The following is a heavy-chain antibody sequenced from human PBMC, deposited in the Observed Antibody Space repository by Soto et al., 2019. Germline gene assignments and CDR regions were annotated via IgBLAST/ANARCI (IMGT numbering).Heavy chain of an antibody. D-gene: IGHD4-17*01. J-gene: IGHJ6*02. CDR1: GGTFSSYA. Sequence: SVKVSCKASGGTFSSYAISWVRQAPGQGLEWMGGIIPIFGTANYAQEFQGRVTITADESTSTAYMELSSLRSEDTAVYYCARDRDGTTPLYGMDVWGQGTTVTVSS. V-gene: IGHV1-69*13. CDR3: ARDRDGTTPLYGMDV. CDR2: IIPIFGTA.